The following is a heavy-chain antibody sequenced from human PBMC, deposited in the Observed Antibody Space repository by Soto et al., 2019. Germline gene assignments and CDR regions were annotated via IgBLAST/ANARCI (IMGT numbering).Heavy chain of an antibody. CDR1: GGSFSGYY. D-gene: IGHD3-3*01. V-gene: IGHV4-34*01. J-gene: IGHJ6*02. CDR2: INHSGST. Sequence: SETLSLTCAVYGGSFSGYYWSWIRQPPGKGLEWIGEINHSGSTNYNPSLKSRVTISVDTSKNQFSLKLSSVTAADTAVYYCALDPPHDFCSGYYHGRIYGMDVWGQGPPVTLSS. CDR3: ALDPPHDFCSGYYHGRIYGMDV.